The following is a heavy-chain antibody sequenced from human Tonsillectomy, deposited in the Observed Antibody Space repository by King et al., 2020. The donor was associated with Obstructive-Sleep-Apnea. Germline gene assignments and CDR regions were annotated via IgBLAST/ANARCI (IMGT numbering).Heavy chain of an antibody. D-gene: IGHD3-3*01. CDR1: GGSISSYY. J-gene: IGHJ6*02. Sequence: QLQESGPGLVKPSETLSLTCTVSGGSISSYYWSWIRQPPGKGLEWIGYIYYSGSTNYNPSLKSRVTISVDTSKNQFSLKLSSVTAADTAVYYCARLSIWSGSRSRYYGMDVWGQGTTVTVSS. V-gene: IGHV4-59*08. CDR3: ARLSIWSGSRSRYYGMDV. CDR2: IYYSGST.